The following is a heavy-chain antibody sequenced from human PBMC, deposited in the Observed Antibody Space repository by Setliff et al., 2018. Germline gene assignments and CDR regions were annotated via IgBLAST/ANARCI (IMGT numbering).Heavy chain of an antibody. V-gene: IGHV4-59*11. CDR1: GVSITSHY. J-gene: IGHJ3*02. CDR2: IHHSGST. Sequence: SETLSLTCTVSGVSITSHYWIWIRQPPGRALEWIGYIHHSGSTNYNPSLKSRVTLSMDTSRNHFSLNLTSLTAADTALYYCARDNIGPDALDIWGQGTMVTVSS. CDR3: ARDNIGPDALDI.